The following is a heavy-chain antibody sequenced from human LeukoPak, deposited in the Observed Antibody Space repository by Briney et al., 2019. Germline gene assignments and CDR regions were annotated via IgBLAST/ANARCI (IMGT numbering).Heavy chain of an antibody. CDR3: ARGGYHAYYLDY. Sequence: GGSLRLSCVASGFTFSSYGMSWVRQAPGKGLEWVAVISHHGANKFYGDSVKGRFTISRDNSNNMVYLQMNGLRAEDTAVYYCARGGYHAYYLDYWGQGSLVTVSS. J-gene: IGHJ4*02. V-gene: IGHV3-30*03. D-gene: IGHD5-18*01. CDR2: ISHHGANK. CDR1: GFTFSSYG.